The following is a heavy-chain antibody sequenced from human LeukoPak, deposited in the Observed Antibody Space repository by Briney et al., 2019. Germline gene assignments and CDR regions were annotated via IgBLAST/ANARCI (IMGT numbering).Heavy chain of an antibody. D-gene: IGHD3-3*01. V-gene: IGHV4-59*12. CDR3: ARVGSGLNLYYFDY. CDR1: GGSISSFY. J-gene: IGHJ4*02. CDR2: LYNSGST. Sequence: SETLSLTCTVSGGSISSFYWSWMRQPPGKGLEWIGHLYNSGSTNYNPSLQSRVSISEDTSGKQFSLRLGSVTAADTAVYFCARVGSGLNLYYFDYWGQGILVTVSS.